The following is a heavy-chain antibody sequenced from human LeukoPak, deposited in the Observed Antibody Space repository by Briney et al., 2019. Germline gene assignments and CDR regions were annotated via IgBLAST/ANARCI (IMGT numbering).Heavy chain of an antibody. CDR2: ISSSSSYI. CDR3: ARASGGVSGYDLYYLDY. CDR1: GFTFSSYS. D-gene: IGHD5-12*01. V-gene: IGHV3-21*01. J-gene: IGHJ4*02. Sequence: GGSLRLSCAASGFTFSSYSMNWVRQAPGKGLEWVSSISSSSSYIYYADSVKGRFTISRDNAKNSLYLQMNSLRAEDTAVYYCARASGGVSGYDLYYLDYWGQGTLVTVSS.